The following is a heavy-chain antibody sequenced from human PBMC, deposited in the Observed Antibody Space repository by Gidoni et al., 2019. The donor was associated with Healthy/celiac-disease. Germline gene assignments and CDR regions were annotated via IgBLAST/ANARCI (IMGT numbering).Heavy chain of an antibody. D-gene: IGHD2-8*02. Sequence: LLQASAPGLAQPSQTLSLTCSVPGGPISSYYCSWIRQPPGKGLEWIGYIYYSGSTKYNPSLKRRVAISVGASKNRFSLKVSCMTAADAAVDYCARQDIGLELHDAFDIWGQGTMVTVSS. V-gene: IGHV4-59*01. CDR3: ARQDIGLELHDAFDI. CDR1: GGPISSYY. J-gene: IGHJ3*02. CDR2: IYYSGST.